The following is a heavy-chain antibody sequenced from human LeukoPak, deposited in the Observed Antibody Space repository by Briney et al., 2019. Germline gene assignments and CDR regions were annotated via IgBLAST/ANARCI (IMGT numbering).Heavy chain of an antibody. D-gene: IGHD1-20*01. J-gene: IGHJ6*03. CDR2: ISGSSTYI. CDR1: GFTFSSYS. V-gene: IGHV3-21*01. CDR3: ATYNWNYDYYYMDV. Sequence: GGSLRLSCAASGFTFSSYSMNWVRQAPGKGLEWVSSISGSSTYIYYADSLKGRFTISRDNAKNSLYLQMNSLRAGDTAVYYCATYNWNYDYYYMDVWGKGTMVTVSS.